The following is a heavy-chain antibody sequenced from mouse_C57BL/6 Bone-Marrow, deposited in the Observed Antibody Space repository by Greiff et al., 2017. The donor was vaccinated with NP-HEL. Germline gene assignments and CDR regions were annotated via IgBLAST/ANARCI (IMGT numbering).Heavy chain of an antibody. CDR2: ISSGGDYI. V-gene: IGHV5-9-1*02. CDR1: GFTFSSYA. D-gene: IGHD1-1*01. J-gene: IGHJ2*01. CDR3: TRNAYYYGSRYYFDD. Sequence: EVKVVESGEGLVKPGGSLKLSCAASGFTFSSYAMSWVRQTPEKRLEWVAYISSGGDYIYYADIVKGRFTISRDNSRNTLYLQMSSLKSEDTAMYYCTRNAYYYGSRYYFDDWGQGTTLTVSS.